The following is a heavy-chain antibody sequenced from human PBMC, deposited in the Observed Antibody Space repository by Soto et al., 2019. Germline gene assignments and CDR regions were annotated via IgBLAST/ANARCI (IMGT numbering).Heavy chain of an antibody. CDR3: ARDSHYYDSSGCHREMGYGMDV. J-gene: IGHJ6*02. D-gene: IGHD3-22*01. Sequence: PSETLSLTCTVSGDSISSGGYYWSWIRRHAGKGREWIGYLYYSGSTYHNPSRKSRGSISVDTSKNQFSLKLSSVTAADTAVYYCARDSHYYDSSGCHREMGYGMDVRVQGTTVT. V-gene: IGHV4-31*03. CDR2: LYYSGST. CDR1: GDSISSGGYY.